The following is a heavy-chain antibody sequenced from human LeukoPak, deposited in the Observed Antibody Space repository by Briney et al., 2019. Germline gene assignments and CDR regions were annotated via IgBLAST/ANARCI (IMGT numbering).Heavy chain of an antibody. D-gene: IGHD5-18*01. CDR1: GYTFTDYD. Sequence: ASVKVSCKASGYTFTDYDINWVRQAPGQGLEWMGWINTNTGNPTYAQGFTGRFVFSLDTSVSTAYLQISSLKAEDTAVYYCASPREDTATDFDYWGQGTLVTVSS. J-gene: IGHJ4*02. CDR2: INTNTGNP. V-gene: IGHV7-4-1*02. CDR3: ASPREDTATDFDY.